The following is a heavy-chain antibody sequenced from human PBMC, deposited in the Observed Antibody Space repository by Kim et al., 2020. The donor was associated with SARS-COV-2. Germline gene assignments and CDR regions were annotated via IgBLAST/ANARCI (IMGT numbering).Heavy chain of an antibody. J-gene: IGHJ4*02. CDR3: ARGLWFGGHPPDY. Sequence: GGSLRLSCAASGFTFSSYGMHWVRQAPGKGLEWVAVIWYDGSNKYYADSVKGRFTISRDNSKNTLYLQMDSLRAEDTAVYYCARGLWFGGHPPDYWGQGTLVTVYS. CDR1: GFTFSSYG. V-gene: IGHV3-33*01. D-gene: IGHD3-10*01. CDR2: IWYDGSNK.